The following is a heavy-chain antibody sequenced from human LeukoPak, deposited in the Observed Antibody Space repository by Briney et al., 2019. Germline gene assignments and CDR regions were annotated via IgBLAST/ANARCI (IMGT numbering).Heavy chain of an antibody. V-gene: IGHV3-9*01. CDR3: AKDRFHDLIDCSGGRCYSGWLDP. Sequence: GGSLTLFCAASGFTFCLYDMQWLRHAPGKGLEWVSDIYYDSCNIQYAVCVKGRFNISRDNAKKSLYLQMKSLRAEETALYYCAKDRFHDLIDCSGGRCYSGWLDPGGQGTLGTVSS. J-gene: IGHJ5*02. CDR2: IYYDSCNI. D-gene: IGHD2-15*01. CDR1: GFTFCLYD.